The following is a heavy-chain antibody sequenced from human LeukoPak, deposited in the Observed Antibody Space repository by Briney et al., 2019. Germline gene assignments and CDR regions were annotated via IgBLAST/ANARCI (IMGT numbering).Heavy chain of an antibody. J-gene: IGHJ4*02. CDR1: GGSFSGYY. CDR3: ARGLYYYDSSGYPGGVYFDY. V-gene: IGHV4-34*01. CDR2: INHSGST. Sequence: SETLSLTCAVYGGSFSGYYWSWIRQPPGKGLEWIGEINHSGSTNYNPSLKSRVTTSVDTSKNQFSLKLSSVSAADTAVYYCARGLYYYDSSGYPGGVYFDYWGQGTLVTVSS. D-gene: IGHD3-22*01.